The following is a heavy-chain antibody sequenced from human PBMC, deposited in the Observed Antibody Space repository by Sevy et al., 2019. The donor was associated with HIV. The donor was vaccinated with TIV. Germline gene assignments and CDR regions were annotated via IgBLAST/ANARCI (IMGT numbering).Heavy chain of an antibody. V-gene: IGHV3-33*01. CDR1: GFTFSSFG. Sequence: GGSLRLSCAASGFTFSSFGMHWVRQAPGKGLEWVAVIWFDGSNTYYSDSVKGGFTISRDIAKNTLHLQMNSLRGEDTAVYYCARDLEFYDYGDYGPAFMPDFWGHGTLVTVSS. CDR3: ARDLEFYDYGDYGPAFMPDF. J-gene: IGHJ4*01. D-gene: IGHD4-17*01. CDR2: IWFDGSNT.